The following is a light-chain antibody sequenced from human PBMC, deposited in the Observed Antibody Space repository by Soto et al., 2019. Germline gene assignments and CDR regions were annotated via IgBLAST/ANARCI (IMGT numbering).Light chain of an antibody. CDR3: SSYAGSNNYV. V-gene: IGLV2-8*02. CDR1: STDIGSYNR. J-gene: IGLJ1*01. CDR2: EVS. Sequence: QTALNQAPSVSRSPGQSGTLSCPGTSTDIGSYNRVSWYQQHPGKAPKLMIYEVSKRPSGVPDRFSGSKSGNTASLTVSGLQAEDEADYYCSSYAGSNNYVFGTGTKGTVL.